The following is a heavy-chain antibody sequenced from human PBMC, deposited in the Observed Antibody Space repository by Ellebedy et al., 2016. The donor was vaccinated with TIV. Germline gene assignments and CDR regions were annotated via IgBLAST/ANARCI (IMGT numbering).Heavy chain of an antibody. J-gene: IGHJ3*01. CDR2: ILGRDGTT. D-gene: IGHD1-14*01. CDR3: ANTWYGRSVDDFDF. Sequence: GGSLRLXXVASGFAFRTFDMSWVRQAPGKGLEWVSVILGRDGTTHTAASVRGRFTIFKDNSKNTLYLQMNSLRAEDTAVYYCANTWYGRSVDDFDFWGQGTMVTVSS. CDR1: GFAFRTFD. V-gene: IGHV3-23*01.